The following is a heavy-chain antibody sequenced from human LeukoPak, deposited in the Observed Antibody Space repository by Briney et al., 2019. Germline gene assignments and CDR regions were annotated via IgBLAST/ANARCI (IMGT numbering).Heavy chain of an antibody. J-gene: IGHJ4*02. D-gene: IGHD5-24*01. CDR1: GYTFPDYY. CDR3: AREGRDGYNLGGLDY. V-gene: IGHV1-2*02. CDR2: INPNSGGT. Sequence: GASVKVSCKASGYTFPDYYMHWVRQAPGQGLEWMGWINPNSGGTNYAQKFQGRVTMTRDTSISTAYMELSRLRSDDTAVYYCAREGRDGYNLGGLDYWGQGTLVTVSS.